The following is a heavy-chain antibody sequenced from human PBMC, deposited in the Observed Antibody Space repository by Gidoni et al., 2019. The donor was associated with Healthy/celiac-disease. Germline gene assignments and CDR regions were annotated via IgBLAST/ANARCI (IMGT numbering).Heavy chain of an antibody. CDR1: GFTFSGSA. CDR3: TTPYYGSGSYWDY. V-gene: IGHV3-73*01. J-gene: IGHJ4*02. D-gene: IGHD3-10*01. Sequence: EVQLVESGGGLVQPGGSLKLSCAASGFTFSGSAMHWVRQASGKGLEWVGRIRSKANSYATAYAASVKGRFTISRDDSKNTAYLQMNSLKTEDTAVYYCTTPYYGSGSYWDYWGQGTLVTVSS. CDR2: IRSKANSYAT.